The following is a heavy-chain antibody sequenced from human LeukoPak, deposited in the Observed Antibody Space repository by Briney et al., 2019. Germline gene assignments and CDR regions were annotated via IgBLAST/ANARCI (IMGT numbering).Heavy chain of an antibody. J-gene: IGHJ4*02. CDR2: INHSGST. D-gene: IGHD4-17*01. CDR3: ANLVPLRYYFDD. CDR1: GGSFSGYY. Sequence: SETLSLTCAVYGGSFSGYYWSWIRQPPGKGLEWIGEINHSGSTNYNPSLKSRVTISVDTSKNQFSLKLSSVTAADTAVYYCANLVPLRYYFDDWGQGTLVTVSS. V-gene: IGHV4-34*01.